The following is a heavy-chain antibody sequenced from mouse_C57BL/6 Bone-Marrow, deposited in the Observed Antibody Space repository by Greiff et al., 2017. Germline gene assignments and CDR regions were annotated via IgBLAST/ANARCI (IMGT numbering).Heavy chain of an antibody. D-gene: IGHD2-12*01. V-gene: IGHV1-69*01. CDR1: GYTFTSYW. CDR3: RVDSDWYDY. J-gene: IGHJ2*01. Sequence: QVQLQQPGAELVMPGASVKLSCKASGYTFTSYWMHWVKQRPGQGLEWIGEIDPSDSYTNYNQKFMGKSTLTVDKSSSTAYMQLSSLTSEDSAVYYCRVDSDWYDYWGQGTTLTVSS. CDR2: IDPSDSYT.